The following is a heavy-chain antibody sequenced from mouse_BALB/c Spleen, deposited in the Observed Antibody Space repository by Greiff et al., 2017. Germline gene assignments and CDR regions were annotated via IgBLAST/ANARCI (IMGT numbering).Heavy chain of an antibody. D-gene: IGHD2-10*02. V-gene: IGHV14-1*02. CDR3: ARREYGNYGAWFAY. CDR1: GFNIKDYY. CDR2: IDPENGNT. J-gene: IGHJ3*01. Sequence: EVQLQQSGAELVRPGALVKLSCKASGFNIKDYYMHWVKQRPEQGLEWIGWIDPENGNTIYDPKFQGKASITADTSSNTAYLQLSSLTSEDTAVYYCARREYGNYGAWFAYWGQGTLVTVSA.